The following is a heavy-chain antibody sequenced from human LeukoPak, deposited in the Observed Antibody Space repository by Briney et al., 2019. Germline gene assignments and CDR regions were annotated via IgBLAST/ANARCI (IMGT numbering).Heavy chain of an antibody. CDR3: ASYYDSSVDDAFDI. J-gene: IGHJ3*02. V-gene: IGHV4-34*01. Sequence: SETLSLTCAVYGGSFSGYYWSWIRQPPGKGLDWMGEINHSGSTNYNPSLKSRVTISVDTSKNQFSLKLSSVTAADTAVYYCASYYDSSVDDAFDIWGQGTMVTVSS. CDR2: INHSGST. D-gene: IGHD3-22*01. CDR1: GGSFSGYY.